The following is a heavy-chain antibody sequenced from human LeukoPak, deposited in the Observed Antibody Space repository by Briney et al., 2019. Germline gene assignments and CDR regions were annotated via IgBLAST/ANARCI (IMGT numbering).Heavy chain of an antibody. CDR2: IYHSGST. CDR1: GYSISSDYY. J-gene: IGHJ5*02. V-gene: IGHV4-38-2*02. CDR3: ARKVPGWFDP. Sequence: SETLSLTCTVSGYSISSDYYWGWIRQPPGRGLEWIGTIYHSGSTYYNPSLKSRVTISVDTSRNQFSLKLSSVTAADTAVYYCARKVPGWFDPWGRGTLVTVSS.